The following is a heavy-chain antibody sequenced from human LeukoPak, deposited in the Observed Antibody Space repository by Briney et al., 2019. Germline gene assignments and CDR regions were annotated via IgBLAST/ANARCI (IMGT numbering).Heavy chain of an antibody. CDR3: ARVTPYSGYGMDV. Sequence: SETLSLTCAVYGGSFSGYYWSWLRQPPGKGLEWIGYIYYSGSTNYNPSLKSRVTISVDTSKNQFSLKLSSVTAADTAVYYCARVTPYSGYGMDVWGQGTTVTVSS. CDR2: IYYSGST. J-gene: IGHJ6*02. D-gene: IGHD2-15*01. CDR1: GGSFSGYY. V-gene: IGHV4-59*01.